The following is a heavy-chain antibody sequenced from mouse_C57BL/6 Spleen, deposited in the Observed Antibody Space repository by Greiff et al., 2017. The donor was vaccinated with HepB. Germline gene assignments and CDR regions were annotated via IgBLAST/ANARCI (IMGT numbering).Heavy chain of an antibody. CDR3: TGDYGSSYRGYFDV. Sequence: EVKLVESGGGLVQPGGSMKLSCVASGFTFSNYWMNWVRQSPEKGLEWVAQIRLKSDNYATHYAESVKGRFTISRDDSKSSVYLQMNNLRAEDTGIYYCTGDYGSSYRGYFDVWGTGTTVTVSS. J-gene: IGHJ1*03. CDR1: GFTFSNYW. CDR2: IRLKSDNYAT. D-gene: IGHD1-1*01. V-gene: IGHV6-3*01.